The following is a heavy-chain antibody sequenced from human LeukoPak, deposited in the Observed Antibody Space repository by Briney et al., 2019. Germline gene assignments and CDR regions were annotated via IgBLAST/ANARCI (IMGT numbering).Heavy chain of an antibody. V-gene: IGHV1-69*05. CDR2: IIPIFGTA. Sequence: SVKVSCKASGGTFSSYAISWVRQAPGQGLEWMGGIIPIFGTANYAQKLQGRVTMTTDTSTSTAYMELRSLRSDDTAVYYCAMGSGYYYPRWGQGTLVTVSS. CDR1: GGTFSSYA. D-gene: IGHD3-22*01. J-gene: IGHJ4*02. CDR3: AMGSGYYYPR.